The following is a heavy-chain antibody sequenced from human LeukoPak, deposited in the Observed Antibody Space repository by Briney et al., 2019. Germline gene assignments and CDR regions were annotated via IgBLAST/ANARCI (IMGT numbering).Heavy chain of an antibody. CDR1: GGSISGYY. Sequence: NPSETLSLTCTVSGGSISGYYWNWVRQAPGKGLEWVSSISSAGNYIYYAESLKGRFTISRDNANNSLSLQMNSLRAEDTAVYYCARWVNSGSYKLFYGLDVWGRGTTVTVSS. J-gene: IGHJ6*02. CDR2: ISSAGNYI. CDR3: ARWVNSGSYKLFYGLDV. D-gene: IGHD1-26*01. V-gene: IGHV3-21*01.